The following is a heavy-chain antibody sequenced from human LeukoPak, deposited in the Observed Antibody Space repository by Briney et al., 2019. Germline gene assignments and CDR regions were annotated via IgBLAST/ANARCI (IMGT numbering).Heavy chain of an antibody. CDR1: GFTFSTYA. CDR3: ARVLHYDSSGYPYYYYYGMDV. Sequence: PGGSLRLSCAASGFTFSTYAMHWVRQAPGKGLEWVAMIWYNGKNKHYADSVKGRFTISRDNSKNTLDLQMNSLRAEDTAVYYCARVLHYDSSGYPYYYYYGMDVWGQGTTVTVSS. V-gene: IGHV3-33*01. J-gene: IGHJ6*02. D-gene: IGHD3-22*01. CDR2: IWYNGKNK.